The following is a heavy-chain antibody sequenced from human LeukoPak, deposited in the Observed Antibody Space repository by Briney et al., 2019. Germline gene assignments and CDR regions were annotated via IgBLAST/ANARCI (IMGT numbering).Heavy chain of an antibody. V-gene: IGHV4-34*01. Sequence: SETLSLTCAVYSGSFSGYYWSWIRQPPGKGLEWIGEINHSGSTNYNPSLKSRVTISVDTSKNQFSLKLSSVTAADTAVYYCARSAYSSDAFDIWGQGTMVTVSS. CDR3: ARSAYSSDAFDI. J-gene: IGHJ3*02. D-gene: IGHD2-15*01. CDR2: INHSGST. CDR1: SGSFSGYY.